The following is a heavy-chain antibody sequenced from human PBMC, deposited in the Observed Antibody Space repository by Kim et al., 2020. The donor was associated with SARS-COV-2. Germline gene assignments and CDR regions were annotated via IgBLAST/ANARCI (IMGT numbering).Heavy chain of an antibody. CDR2: INPNNGGT. J-gene: IGHJ5*02. CDR3: ARDLGGKYQYLHFRFDP. V-gene: IGHV1-2*06. D-gene: IGHD3-16*01. CDR1: GYTFTAYY. Sequence: ASVKVSCKASGYTFTAYYMHWVRQAPGQGLEWMGRINPNNGGTNYAQKFQGRVTMTRDTSISTAYMELSRLRSDDTAVYYCARDLGGKYQYLHFRFDPRGQGTLAIVSS.